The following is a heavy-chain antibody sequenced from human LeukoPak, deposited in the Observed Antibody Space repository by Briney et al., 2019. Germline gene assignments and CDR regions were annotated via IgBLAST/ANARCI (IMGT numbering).Heavy chain of an antibody. CDR3: ARAEYYYYGMDV. Sequence: GGSLRLSCAASGFTFSSYSMNCVRQAPGKGLEGFSSISSSSSYIYYANSVKGRFTISRDNAKNSLYLQMNSLRAEDTAVYYCARAEYYYYGMDVWGQGTTVTVSS. J-gene: IGHJ6*02. V-gene: IGHV3-21*01. CDR1: GFTFSSYS. CDR2: ISSSSSYI.